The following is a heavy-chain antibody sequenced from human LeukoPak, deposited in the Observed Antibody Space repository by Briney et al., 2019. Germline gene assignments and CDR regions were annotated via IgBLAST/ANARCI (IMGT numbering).Heavy chain of an antibody. D-gene: IGHD7-27*01. CDR2: ISYDGSNK. V-gene: IGHV3-30*07. Sequence: GGSLRLSCAASGFTFSSYAMHWVRQAPGKGLEWVAVISYDGSNKYYADSVKGRFTISRDNAKNSLYLQMNSLRAEDTAVYYCVRDHAWGFDYWGQGTLVSVSS. J-gene: IGHJ4*02. CDR3: VRDHAWGFDY. CDR1: GFTFSSYA.